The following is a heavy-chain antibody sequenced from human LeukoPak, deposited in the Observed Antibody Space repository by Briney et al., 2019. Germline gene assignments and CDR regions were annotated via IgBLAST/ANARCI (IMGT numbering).Heavy chain of an antibody. Sequence: PGGSLRLSCAASGFTFSSYAMGWVRQAPGKGLEWVSAITASGGNTYYADSVKGRFTISRDNAKNSLYLQMNSLRAEDTALYYCARGDDYGDPLDYWGQGTLVTVSS. CDR2: ITASGGNT. J-gene: IGHJ4*02. D-gene: IGHD4-17*01. V-gene: IGHV3-23*01. CDR3: ARGDDYGDPLDY. CDR1: GFTFSSYA.